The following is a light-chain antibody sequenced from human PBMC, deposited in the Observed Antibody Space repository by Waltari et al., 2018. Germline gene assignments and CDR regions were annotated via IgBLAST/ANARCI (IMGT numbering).Light chain of an antibody. CDR1: SHNIGSDY. CDR3: AAWDDSLSGVV. V-gene: IGLV1-47*01. CDR2: RNN. J-gene: IGLJ2*01. Sequence: QSVLTQPPPPSGPPGQRATLSCSGSSHNIGSDYVYWSQHPPGTAPKLLGFRNNQRPSGVPDRLSGSKSGTSAALAISGLRSEDEADYYCAAWDDSLSGVVFGGGTKLTVL.